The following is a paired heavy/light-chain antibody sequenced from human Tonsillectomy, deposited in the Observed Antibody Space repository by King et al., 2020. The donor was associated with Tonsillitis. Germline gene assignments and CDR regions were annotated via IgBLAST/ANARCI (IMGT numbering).Heavy chain of an antibody. D-gene: IGHD6-19*01. CDR3: AKIYGYSSGPFDF. J-gene: IGHJ4*02. CDR1: GFTFSSYA. CDR2: ISGSGGGT. V-gene: IGHV3-23*01. Sequence: EVQLLESGGGLVQPGGSLRLSCAASGFTFSSYAMTWVRQAPGKGLEEVSTISGSGGGTYYADSVKGRFTISRDNSKNTLYLQMIALRAEDTAIYYCAKIYGYSSGPFDFWGQGTLVTVSS.
Light chain of an antibody. CDR3: QRYGSSPIT. Sequence: EIVLTQSPGTLSLSPGERATLSCRASQSVSSSYLAWYQQKPGQAPRLLIYAASSRATGIPDRFSGSGSGTDFTLTISRLEPEDFAVYYCQRYGSSPITFGPGTKVDIK. CDR2: AAS. V-gene: IGKV3-20*01. J-gene: IGKJ3*01. CDR1: QSVSSSY.